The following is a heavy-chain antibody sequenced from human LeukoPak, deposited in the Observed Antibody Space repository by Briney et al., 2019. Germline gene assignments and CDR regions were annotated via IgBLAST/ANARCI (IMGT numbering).Heavy chain of an antibody. D-gene: IGHD1-26*01. Sequence: SETLSLTCAVYGGSFSGYYWSWIRQPPGKGLEWIGEINHSGSTNYNPSLKSRVTISVDTSKNQFSLRLNSVTAADTATYYCAKSGGYGLIDCWGQGTLVTVSS. CDR2: INHSGST. CDR3: AKSGGYGLIDC. J-gene: IGHJ4*02. V-gene: IGHV4-34*01. CDR1: GGSFSGYY.